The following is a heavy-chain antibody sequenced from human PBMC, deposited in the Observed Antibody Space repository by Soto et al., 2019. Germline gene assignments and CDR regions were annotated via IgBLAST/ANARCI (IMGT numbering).Heavy chain of an antibody. CDR2: IYYSGST. CDR3: ASRHSSPYFDY. Sequence: SETLSLTCTVAGGSISSGDYYRSWVRQPPGKGLEWIGSIYYSGSTYYNPSLKSRVTISVDTSKNQFSLKLNSVTAADTAVYYCASRHSSPYFDYWGQGTLVTVSS. CDR1: GGSISSGDYY. J-gene: IGHJ4*02. V-gene: IGHV4-30-4*01. D-gene: IGHD6-13*01.